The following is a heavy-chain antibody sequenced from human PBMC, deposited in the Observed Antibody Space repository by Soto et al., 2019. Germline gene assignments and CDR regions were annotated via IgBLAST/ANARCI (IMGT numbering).Heavy chain of an antibody. CDR3: ARDSEGYSGYVWGNWFDP. Sequence: SVKVSCKASGGTFSSYAISWVRQAPGQGLEWMGGIIPIFGTANYAQKFQGRVTITADKSTSTAYMELSSLRSEDTAVYYCARDSEGYSGYVWGNWFDPWGQGTLVTVSS. CDR2: IIPIFGTA. J-gene: IGHJ5*02. CDR1: GGTFSSYA. V-gene: IGHV1-69*06. D-gene: IGHD5-12*01.